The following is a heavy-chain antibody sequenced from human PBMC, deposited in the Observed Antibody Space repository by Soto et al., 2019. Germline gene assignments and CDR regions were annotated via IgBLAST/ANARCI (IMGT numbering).Heavy chain of an antibody. CDR3: ATWQERLDAFDI. Sequence: PSETLSLTCSVSGGSMSSGDYYWSWIRQHPGKGLEWIGYINYSGSTYYNPSLKSRVTISVDTSKSQFSLNLSSVTAADTAVYYCATWQERLDAFDIWGQGTMVTVSS. CDR1: GGSMSSGDYY. V-gene: IGHV4-31*03. J-gene: IGHJ3*02. CDR2: INYSGST.